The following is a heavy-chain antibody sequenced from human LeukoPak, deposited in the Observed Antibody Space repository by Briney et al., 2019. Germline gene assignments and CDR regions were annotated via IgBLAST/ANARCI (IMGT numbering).Heavy chain of an antibody. CDR2: ISGSGGST. J-gene: IGHJ6*03. CDR1: GLTFSSYA. V-gene: IGHV3-23*01. D-gene: IGHD3-22*01. CDR3: ASSSGYYYYYYMDV. Sequence: GGSLRLSCAASGLTFSSYAISWVRQASGKGLEWVSAISGSGGSTYYADSVKGRFTISRDNSKNTLYLQMNSLRAEDTAVYYCASSSGYYYYYYMDVWGKGTTVTVSS.